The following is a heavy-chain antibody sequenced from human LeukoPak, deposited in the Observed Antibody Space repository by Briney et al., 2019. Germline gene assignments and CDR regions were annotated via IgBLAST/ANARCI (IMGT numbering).Heavy chain of an antibody. Sequence: PSETLSLTCTVSRGSISSYYWSWVRQPPGKGLEWIGYISDSGSTNYRPSLKSRVTISRDTSKSQVSLRMRSVTAADTAVYFCASLGGTYDYWGQGIQVVVPS. CDR2: ISDSGST. CDR1: RGSISSYY. J-gene: IGHJ4*02. CDR3: ASLGGTYDY. V-gene: IGHV4-4*09. D-gene: IGHD1-26*01.